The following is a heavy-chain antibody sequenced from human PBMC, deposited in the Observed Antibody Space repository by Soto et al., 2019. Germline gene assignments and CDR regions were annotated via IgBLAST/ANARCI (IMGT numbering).Heavy chain of an antibody. CDR2: IWYDGSNK. J-gene: IGHJ6*03. V-gene: IGHV3-33*01. D-gene: IGHD3-3*01. CDR3: ARGQIVTIFGVAHGAGYMDV. CDR1: GFTFSSYG. Sequence: GGSLRLSCAASGFTFSSYGMHWVRQAPGKGLEWVAVIWYDGSNKYYADSVKGRFTISRDNSKNTLYLQMNSLRAEDTAVYYCARGQIVTIFGVAHGAGYMDVWGKGTTVTVSS.